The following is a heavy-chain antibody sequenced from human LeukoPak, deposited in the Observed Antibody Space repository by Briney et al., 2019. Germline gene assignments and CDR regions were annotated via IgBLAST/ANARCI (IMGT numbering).Heavy chain of an antibody. D-gene: IGHD6-6*01. J-gene: IGHJ5*02. V-gene: IGHV5-51*01. CDR1: GYSFANYW. CDR2: IYPGDSDT. CDR3: ARREEYSTGPGRSDP. Sequence: GESLKISCKGSGYSFANYWIGWVRQMPGKGLEWMGIIYPGDSDTRYSPSFQGQVTMSADKSTSTAYLQWSSLRASDTAMYYCARREEYSTGPGRSDPWGQGTLVTVPS.